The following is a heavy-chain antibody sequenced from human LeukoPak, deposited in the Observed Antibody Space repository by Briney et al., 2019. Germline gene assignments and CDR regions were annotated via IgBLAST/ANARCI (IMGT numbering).Heavy chain of an antibody. Sequence: PGGSLRLSCAATGFTFRSYAMSWVRQAPGQGLEWVSSISGSGDNTYYADSVKGRFTISRDNSKNTLDLQMNSLRVDDTAVYYCAKERVREGGATDYWGQGTLVTVSS. CDR1: GFTFRSYA. V-gene: IGHV3-23*01. D-gene: IGHD3-10*01. CDR3: AKERVREGGATDY. J-gene: IGHJ4*02. CDR2: ISGSGDNT.